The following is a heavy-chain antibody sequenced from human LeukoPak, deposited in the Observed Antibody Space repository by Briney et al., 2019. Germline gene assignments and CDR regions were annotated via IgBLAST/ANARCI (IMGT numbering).Heavy chain of an antibody. CDR1: GFTFSSNP. D-gene: IGHD1-26*01. CDR2: LTNGGST. V-gene: IGHV3-23*01. CDR3: AKERATTTASHY. Sequence: AGGSLRLSCAASGFTFSSNPMAWVRQAPGKGLEWVSILTNGGSTYYADSVKGRFTISRDNSKDTLYLQMNSVRAEDTAVYYCAKERATTTASHYWGPGTLVTVSS. J-gene: IGHJ4*02.